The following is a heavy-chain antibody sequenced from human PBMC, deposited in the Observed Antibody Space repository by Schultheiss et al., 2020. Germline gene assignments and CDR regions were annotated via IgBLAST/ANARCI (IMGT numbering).Heavy chain of an antibody. D-gene: IGHD4-17*01. Sequence: ASVKVSCKASGYTFTTYGISWVRQAPGQGLEWMGWISTYNGNTNYAQKLQGRVTMTTDTSTSTAYMELRSLRSDDTAVYYCARADGDYAYYYGMDVWGQGTTVTVSS. CDR3: ARADGDYAYYYGMDV. CDR2: ISTYNGNT. CDR1: GYTFTTYG. J-gene: IGHJ6*02. V-gene: IGHV1-18*01.